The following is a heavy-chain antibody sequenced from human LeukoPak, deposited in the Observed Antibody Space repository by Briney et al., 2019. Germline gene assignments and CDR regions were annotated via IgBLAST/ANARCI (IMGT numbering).Heavy chain of an antibody. D-gene: IGHD4-23*01. V-gene: IGHV3-11*01. CDR3: ARERTTVVTFDAFDI. J-gene: IGHJ3*02. Sequence: GGSLRLSCAASGFTFSDYYMSWIRLAPGKGLEWVSYISSSGSTIYYADSVKGRFTISRDNAKNSLYLQMNSLRAEDTAVYYCARERTTVVTFDAFDIWGQGTMVTVSS. CDR1: GFTFSDYY. CDR2: ISSSGSTI.